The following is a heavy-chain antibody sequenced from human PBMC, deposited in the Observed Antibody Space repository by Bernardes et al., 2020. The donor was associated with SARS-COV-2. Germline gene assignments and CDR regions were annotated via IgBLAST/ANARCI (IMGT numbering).Heavy chain of an antibody. D-gene: IGHD3-22*01. CDR3: AKDSVDGGSGYYYGGYCGVDV. CDR2: ISGRGGTT. J-gene: IGHJ6*02. CDR1: GFTFSNYA. Sequence: GGSLRLSCAASGFTFSNYAMNWVRQAPGKGLEWVSGISGRGGTTFYADSVKGRFTVSRDNFKNMLYLQLNSLRAEDTAVYYCAKDSVDGGSGYYYGGYCGVDVWGQGTTVTVSS. V-gene: IGHV3-23*01.